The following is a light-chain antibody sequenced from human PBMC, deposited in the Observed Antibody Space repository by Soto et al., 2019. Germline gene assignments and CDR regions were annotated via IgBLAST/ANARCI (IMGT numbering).Light chain of an antibody. CDR2: HAS. J-gene: IGKJ4*01. V-gene: IGKV1-17*01. CDR3: LQHRSYPRT. Sequence: DIPMTQSPSSLSTSVGDRVTITCRASQDISSDLAWYQQKPGKAPKRLIYHASTLQSGVPSRFSGSGSGTEFTLTISSLQPEDFATYYCLQHRSYPRTFGGGAKVEI. CDR1: QDISSD.